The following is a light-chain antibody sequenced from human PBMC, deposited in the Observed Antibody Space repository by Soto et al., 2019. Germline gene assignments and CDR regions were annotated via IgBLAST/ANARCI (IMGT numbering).Light chain of an antibody. CDR1: QSVSSVY. Sequence: EIVLTQSPGTLSLSPGKRVTLSCRASQSVSSVYLAWYQQKPGQAPRLLIYGASNRATGIPDRFSGSESGTDFTLTISRLEPEDFAVYYCQQYGSSHTFGQGTRLE. CDR2: GAS. V-gene: IGKV3-20*01. CDR3: QQYGSSHT. J-gene: IGKJ5*01.